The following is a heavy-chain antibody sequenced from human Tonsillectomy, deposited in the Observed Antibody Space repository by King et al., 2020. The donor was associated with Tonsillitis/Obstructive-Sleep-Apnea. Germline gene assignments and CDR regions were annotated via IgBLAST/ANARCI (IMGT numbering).Heavy chain of an antibody. Sequence: VQLVESGGGVVQPGRSLRLSCAASGFTFSSYGMHWVRQAPGKGLEGVAVISYDGSNKYYADSVKGRFTISRDNSKNTLYLQMNSLRAEDTAVYYCAKDPLNYDFWSGPDYWGQGTLVTVSS. CDR2: ISYDGSNK. D-gene: IGHD3-3*01. V-gene: IGHV3-30*18. CDR1: GFTFSSYG. J-gene: IGHJ4*02. CDR3: AKDPLNYDFWSGPDY.